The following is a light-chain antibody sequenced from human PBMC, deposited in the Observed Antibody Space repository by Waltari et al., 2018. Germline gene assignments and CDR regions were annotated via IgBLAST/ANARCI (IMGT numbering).Light chain of an antibody. CDR2: ENS. J-gene: IGLJ7*01. Sequence: QSVLTQPPSVSAAPGQRVTISCSGGSSNLGNNYVSWYRQFPGTAPKLLIYENSERPSGIPGRFSGSKSGTSATLDITGLQAGEEADYYCGTWDSSLSGAVFGGGTHLTVL. CDR1: SSNLGNNY. CDR3: GTWDSSLSGAV. V-gene: IGLV1-51*02.